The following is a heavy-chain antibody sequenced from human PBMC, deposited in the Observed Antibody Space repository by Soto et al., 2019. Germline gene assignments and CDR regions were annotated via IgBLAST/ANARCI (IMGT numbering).Heavy chain of an antibody. J-gene: IGHJ4*02. D-gene: IGHD3-3*02. CDR3: ASSYGISWYGDY. CDR1: GGTFNNYP. V-gene: IGHV1-69*01. Sequence: QVQLVQSGAEVKKPGSSVKVSCKPSGGTFNNYPVTWVRQAPGQGLEWMGGIIPKLGTANYAQKFEGRVTITADESTNTAYMELNSLRPEDTAVYYCASSYGISWYGDYWGQGTPVTVSS. CDR2: IIPKLGTA.